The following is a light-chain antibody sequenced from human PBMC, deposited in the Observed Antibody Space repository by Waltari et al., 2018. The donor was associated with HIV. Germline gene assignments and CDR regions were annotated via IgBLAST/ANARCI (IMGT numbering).Light chain of an antibody. CDR3: CSYAASRSVV. V-gene: IGLV2-23*02. J-gene: IGLJ2*01. Sequence: QSALAQPASVSDSPGQSMTISCTGTSSDVGNYNLVSLYQQHPGNVPKLIIYAVTKRPSGVSNRFSGSKSGNTASLTISGLQAEDEADYYCCSYAASRSVVFGGGTKLTVL. CDR2: AVT. CDR1: SSDVGNYNL.